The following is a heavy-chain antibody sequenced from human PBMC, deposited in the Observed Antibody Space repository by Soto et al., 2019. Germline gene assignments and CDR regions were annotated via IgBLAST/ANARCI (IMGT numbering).Heavy chain of an antibody. CDR3: AKEGLVRGRYYYYGMDV. CDR2: ISGSGGST. V-gene: IGHV3-23*01. J-gene: IGHJ6*02. CDR1: GFTFSSYA. Sequence: GGSLRLSCAASGFTFSSYAMSWVRQAPGKGLEWVSAISGSGGSTYYADSVKGRFTISRDNSKNTLYLQMNSLRAEDTAVYYCAKEGLVRGRYYYYGMDVWGQGTTGTVS. D-gene: IGHD2-2*01.